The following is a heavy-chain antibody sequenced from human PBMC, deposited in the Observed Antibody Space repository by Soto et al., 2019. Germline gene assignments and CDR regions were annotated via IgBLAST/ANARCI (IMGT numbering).Heavy chain of an antibody. Sequence: QVQLQESGPGLVKPSQTLSLTCTVSGGSINSGGYCWSWIRQHPGKGLDWIGCISYGGSTSYNPSLKSRVTRAVDTSKNQFSLKLTSMTAADTAVYYCSRGILVWGQGALITVSS. CDR1: GGSINSGGYC. V-gene: IGHV4-31*03. CDR3: SRGILV. CDR2: ISYGGST. D-gene: IGHD5-18*01. J-gene: IGHJ4*02.